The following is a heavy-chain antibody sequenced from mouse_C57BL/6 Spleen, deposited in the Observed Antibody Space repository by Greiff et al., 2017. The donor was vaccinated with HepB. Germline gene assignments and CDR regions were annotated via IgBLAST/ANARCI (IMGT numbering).Heavy chain of an antibody. CDR1: GYTFTDYE. D-gene: IGHD2-5*01. V-gene: IGHV1-15*01. CDR2: IDPETGGT. CDR3: TRDSNYYLYYFDY. J-gene: IGHJ2*01. Sequence: QVHVKQSGAELVRPGASVTLSCKASGYTFTDYEMHWVKQTPVHGLEWIGAIDPETGGTAYNQKFKGKAILTADKSSSTAYMELRSLTSEDSAVYYCTRDSNYYLYYFDYWGQGTTLTVSS.